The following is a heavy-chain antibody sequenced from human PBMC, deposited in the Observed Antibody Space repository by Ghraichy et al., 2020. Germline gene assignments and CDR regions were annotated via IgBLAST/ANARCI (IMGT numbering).Heavy chain of an antibody. CDR1: GFTFSSYA. D-gene: IGHD3-10*01. V-gene: IGHV3-23*01. Sequence: GGSLRLSCAASGFTFSSYAMSWVRQAPGKGLEWVSAISGSGGSTYYADSVKGRFTISRDNSKNTLYLQMNSLRAEDTAVYYCAKVGSGPRRGLNGMDVWGQGTTVTVSS. J-gene: IGHJ6*02. CDR2: ISGSGGST. CDR3: AKVGSGPRRGLNGMDV.